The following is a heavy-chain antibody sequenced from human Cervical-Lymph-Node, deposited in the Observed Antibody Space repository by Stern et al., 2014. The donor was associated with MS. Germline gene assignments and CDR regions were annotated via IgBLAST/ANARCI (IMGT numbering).Heavy chain of an antibody. CDR1: GYTFSNFW. Sequence: VQLLESGAEVKKPGESLKISCRTSGYTFSNFWIGWVRQMPGKGLEWMGGIYPADSDTTYSPSFQGQVTISADESISTAYLQWRSLKASDTAMYYCVRRRDSAGYDTFDLWGQGTMLIVSS. CDR2: IYPADSDT. CDR3: VRRRDSAGYDTFDL. V-gene: IGHV5-51*01. D-gene: IGHD3-22*01. J-gene: IGHJ3*01.